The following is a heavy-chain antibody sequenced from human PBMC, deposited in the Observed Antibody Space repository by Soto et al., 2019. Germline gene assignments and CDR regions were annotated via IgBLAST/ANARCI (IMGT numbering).Heavy chain of an antibody. CDR3: ARGSEDIVVVPAAFEVDY. J-gene: IGHJ4*02. CDR2: INSDGSST. V-gene: IGHV3-74*01. CDR1: GFTFSSYW. Sequence: GGSLRLSCAASGFTFSSYWMHWVRQAPGKGLVWVSRINSDGSSTSYADSVKGRFTISRDNAKNTLYLQMNSLRAEDTAVYYCARGSEDIVVVPAAFEVDYWGQGTLVTVSS. D-gene: IGHD2-2*01.